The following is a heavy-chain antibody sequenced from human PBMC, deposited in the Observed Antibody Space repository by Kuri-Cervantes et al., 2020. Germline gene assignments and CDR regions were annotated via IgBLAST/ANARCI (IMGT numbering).Heavy chain of an antibody. Sequence: ASVNVSCKHCGYSFNGYYMHRVRQAPGQGLEWMGWVSAYNGDANDAQKFQGRVTMTTDTSTSTAYMELSSLRSEDTAVYYFARDVRSAYYYGSGSSNWFDPWGQGTLVTVSS. D-gene: IGHD3-10*01. V-gene: IGHV1-18*04. CDR2: VSAYNGDA. CDR1: GYSFNGYY. J-gene: IGHJ5*02. CDR3: ARDVRSAYYYGSGSSNWFDP.